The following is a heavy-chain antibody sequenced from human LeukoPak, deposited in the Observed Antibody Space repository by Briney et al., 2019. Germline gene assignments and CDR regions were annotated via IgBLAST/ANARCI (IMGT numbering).Heavy chain of an antibody. CDR3: ARGYAPGLRNPHYDF. CDR2: IISRMTI. Sequence: GGALRLSCAASGFAFSTYGMNWVRQAPGKGLEWVSYIISRMTIYCADFVKGRFTISRDNSKNTLFLKMNSLRAEDTAVYYCARGYAPGLRNPHYDFWGQGTLVTVSS. D-gene: IGHD4-17*01. CDR1: GFAFSTYG. J-gene: IGHJ4*02. V-gene: IGHV3-48*01.